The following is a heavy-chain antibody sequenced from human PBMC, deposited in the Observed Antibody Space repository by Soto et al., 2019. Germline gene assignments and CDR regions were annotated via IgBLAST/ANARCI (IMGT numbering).Heavy chain of an antibody. CDR2: VNAGNGNT. D-gene: IGHD6-19*01. Sequence: ASVKVSCKASGYTFTSYAMHWVRQAPGQRLEWMGWVNAGNGNTKYSQKFQGRVTITRDTSASTAYMELSSLRSEDTAVYYCARDQGGQWLSFDYWGQGTLVTVSS. CDR3: ARDQGGQWLSFDY. CDR1: GYTFTSYA. J-gene: IGHJ4*02. V-gene: IGHV1-3*01.